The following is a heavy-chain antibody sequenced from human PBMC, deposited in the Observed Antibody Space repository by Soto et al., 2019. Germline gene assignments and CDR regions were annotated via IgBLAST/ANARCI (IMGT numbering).Heavy chain of an antibody. Sequence: PGGSLRLSCATSGFTFSINALSWVRQAPGKGLEWVSIITSDGRTYYADSVKGRFTISRDNSKNTVYLQMNSLTAEDTAVYYCAKDYSTVTTDPLSVVLFDYWGQGA. CDR3: AKDYSTVTTDPLSVVLFDY. V-gene: IGHV3-23*01. CDR2: ITSDGRT. D-gene: IGHD4-17*01. J-gene: IGHJ4*02. CDR1: GFTFSINA.